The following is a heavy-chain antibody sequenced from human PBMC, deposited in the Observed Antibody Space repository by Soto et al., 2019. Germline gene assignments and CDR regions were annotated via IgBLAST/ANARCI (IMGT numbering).Heavy chain of an antibody. Sequence: EVQLVESGGGLIQPGGSLRLSCAASGLTVSNAYMAWVRQAPGMGLEWVSVIYDNGTTYYSDSVKGRFTISRDTSTNTMSLQMDSLRAEDTAVYYCVSPLPSGRNYGLDVWGQGTTVTVSS. CDR2: IYDNGTT. J-gene: IGHJ6*02. CDR1: GLTVSNAY. V-gene: IGHV3-53*01. D-gene: IGHD3-10*01. CDR3: VSPLPSGRNYGLDV.